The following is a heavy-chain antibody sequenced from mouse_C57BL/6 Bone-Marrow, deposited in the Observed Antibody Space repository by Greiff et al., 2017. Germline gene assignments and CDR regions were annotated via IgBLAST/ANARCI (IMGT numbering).Heavy chain of an antibody. CDR3: ARGGNYGGYYLDY. D-gene: IGHD2-1*01. CDR2: FHPYNDDT. Sequence: VQLQQSGAELVKPGASVKMSCKASGYTFTTYPIEWMQQNPGKSLEWIGNFHPYNDDTKYNAKFKGKATLTVETSSSTVYLELSRLTSDDSAVYCCARGGNYGGYYLDYLGQGTTLTVSS. V-gene: IGHV1-47*01. J-gene: IGHJ2*01. CDR1: GYTFTTYP.